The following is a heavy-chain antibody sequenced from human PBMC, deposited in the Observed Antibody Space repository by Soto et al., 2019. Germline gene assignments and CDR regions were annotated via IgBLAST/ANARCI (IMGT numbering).Heavy chain of an antibody. CDR2: IYYSGST. J-gene: IGHJ4*02. V-gene: IGHV4-61*01. CDR1: GGSVSSGSYY. D-gene: IGHD1-1*01. Sequence: KPSETLSLTCTVSGGSVSSGSYYWSWIRQPPGKGLEWIGYIYYSGSTNYNPSLKSRVTISVDTSKNQFSLKLSSVTAADTAVYYCARAPSLPMEQPFDYWGQGTLVTVSS. CDR3: ARAPSLPMEQPFDY.